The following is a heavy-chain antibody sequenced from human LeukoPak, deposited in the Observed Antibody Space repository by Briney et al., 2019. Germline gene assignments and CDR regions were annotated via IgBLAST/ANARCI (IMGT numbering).Heavy chain of an antibody. Sequence: GGSLRLSCADSGLTFSSYAMSWVRQAPGKGLEWVSAISHSGGSPYYADSVKGRFTISRDNSKNTLYLQMNGLRAEDTAVYYCAKDIAGGFDYWGQGTLVTVSS. CDR1: GLTFSSYA. V-gene: IGHV3-23*01. CDR2: ISHSGGSP. D-gene: IGHD2-8*02. J-gene: IGHJ4*02. CDR3: AKDIAGGFDY.